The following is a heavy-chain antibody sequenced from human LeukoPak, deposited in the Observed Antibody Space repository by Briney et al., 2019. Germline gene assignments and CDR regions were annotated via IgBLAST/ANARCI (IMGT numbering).Heavy chain of an antibody. Sequence: GGSLRLSCAASGFTFSSYAMSRVRQAPGKGLEWVSAISGSGGSTYYADSVKGRFTISRDNSKNTLYLQMNSLRAEDTAVYYCAKDRVITLSEDSHADWGQGTLVTVSS. CDR1: GFTFSSYA. J-gene: IGHJ4*02. CDR3: AKDRVITLSEDSHAD. CDR2: ISGSGGST. D-gene: IGHD3-16*01. V-gene: IGHV3-23*01.